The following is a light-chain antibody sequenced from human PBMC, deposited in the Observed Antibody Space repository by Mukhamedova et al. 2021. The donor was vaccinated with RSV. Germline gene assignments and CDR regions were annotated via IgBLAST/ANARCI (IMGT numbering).Light chain of an antibody. Sequence: GSSDDIDSYYVQWYQQRPGSAPTTVIYQGDQRPSGVPGRFSGSIDISSNSASLTISGLQPEDEADYYCQSYDDTSVVFGGGTK. CDR2: QGD. CDR3: QSYDDTSVV. V-gene: IGLV6-57*02. CDR1: SDDIDSYY. J-gene: IGLJ3*02.